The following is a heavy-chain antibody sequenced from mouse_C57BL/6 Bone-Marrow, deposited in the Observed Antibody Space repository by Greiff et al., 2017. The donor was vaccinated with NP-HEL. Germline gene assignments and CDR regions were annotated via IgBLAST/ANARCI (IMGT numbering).Heavy chain of an antibody. CDR3: ASFSYYYAMDY. V-gene: IGHV1-50*01. CDR2: IDPSDSYT. J-gene: IGHJ4*01. Sequence: QVQLQHPGAELVKPGASVKLSCKASGYTFTSYWMQWVKQRPGQGLEWIGEIDPSDSYTNYNQKFKGKATLTVDTSSSTAYMQLSSLTSEDSAVYYCASFSYYYAMDYWGQGTSVTVSS. CDR1: GYTFTSYW.